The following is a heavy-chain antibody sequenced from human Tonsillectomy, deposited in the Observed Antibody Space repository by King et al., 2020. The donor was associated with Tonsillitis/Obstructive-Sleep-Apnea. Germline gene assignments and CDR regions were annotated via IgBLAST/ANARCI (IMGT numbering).Heavy chain of an antibody. CDR1: GFTFSSYW. V-gene: IGHV3-74*01. D-gene: IGHD3-22*01. J-gene: IGHJ5*02. CDR2: INSDGSST. Sequence: VQLVESGGGLVQPGGSRRLSCAASGFTFSSYWMHWVRQAPGKGLVWVSRINSDGSSTSYADSGKGRVTSSRDNAKNTLYLQMNSLRAEDTAVYYCARASSGYWSWFDPWGQGTLVTVSS. CDR3: ARASSGYWSWFDP.